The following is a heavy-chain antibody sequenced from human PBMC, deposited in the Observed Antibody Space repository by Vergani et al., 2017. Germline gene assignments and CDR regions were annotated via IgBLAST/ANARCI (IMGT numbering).Heavy chain of an antibody. CDR1: GFTVSSNY. CDR2: IYNSGNG. CDR3: ASGKYYSDSTSHFRGRYFDV. Sequence: EVQLVETGGGLIQPGGSLRLSCAASGFTVSSNYMSWVRQAPGKGLEWIGSIYNSGNGDSSSSLKSRVTISADTSKNQFSLRLTSVTAADTAVYYCASGKYYSDSTSHFRGRYFDVWGRGTLVTVPS. V-gene: IGHV3-53*02. D-gene: IGHD3-16*01. J-gene: IGHJ2*01.